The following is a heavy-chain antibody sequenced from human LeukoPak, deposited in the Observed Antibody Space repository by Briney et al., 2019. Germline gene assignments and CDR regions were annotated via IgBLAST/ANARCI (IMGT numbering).Heavy chain of an antibody. CDR1: GFTFSSYW. V-gene: IGHV3-7*01. CDR3: ASDGVPDYYYGMDV. D-gene: IGHD3-3*01. J-gene: IGHJ6*02. CDR2: IKQDGSEK. Sequence: GGSLRLSCAASGFTFSSYWMSWVRQAPGKGLEWVANIKQDGSEKYYVDSVKGRFTISRDNAKNSLYLQMNSLRAEDTAVYYCASDGVPDYYYGMDVWGQGTTVTVPS.